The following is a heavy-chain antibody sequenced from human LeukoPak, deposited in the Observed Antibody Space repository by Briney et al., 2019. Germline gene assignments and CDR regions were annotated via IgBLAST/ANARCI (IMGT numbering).Heavy chain of an antibody. Sequence: ASVKVSCKASGYTVSSYDINWVRQAPGQGLEWMGWMNPNSGNTGYAQKFQGRVTITRDTSINTAYMELSSLRSEDTAVYYCARRGHSSSWYGRFDYWGQGTLVTVSS. J-gene: IGHJ4*02. CDR1: GYTVSSYD. D-gene: IGHD6-13*01. CDR2: MNPNSGNT. V-gene: IGHV1-8*01. CDR3: ARRGHSSSWYGRFDY.